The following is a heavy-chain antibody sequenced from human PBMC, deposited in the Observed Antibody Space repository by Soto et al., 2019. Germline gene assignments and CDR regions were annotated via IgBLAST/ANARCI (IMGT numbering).Heavy chain of an antibody. CDR3: ARSLRITGTQFTSLAFHI. J-gene: IGHJ3*02. CDR2: MNPNSGNT. D-gene: IGHD1-20*01. V-gene: IGHV1-8*01. CDR1: GYTFTSYD. Sequence: ASVKVSCKASGYTFTSYDINWVRQATGQGLEWMGWMNPNSGNTGYAQKFQGRVTMTRNTSISTAYMELSSLRSEDTAVYYCARSLRITGTQFTSLAFHIWGQGTMVTVSS.